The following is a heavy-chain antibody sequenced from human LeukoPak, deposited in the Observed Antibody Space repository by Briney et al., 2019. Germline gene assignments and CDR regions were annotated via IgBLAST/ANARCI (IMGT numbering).Heavy chain of an antibody. CDR3: AREGSNWGNAFDI. CDR1: GGSISSSSYY. Sequence: SETLSLTCTVSGGSISSSSYYWGWIRQPPGKGLEWIGSIYYSGSTYYNPSLKSRVTISVDTSKNQFSLKLSSVTAADTAVYYCAREGSNWGNAFDIWGQGTMVTVSS. V-gene: IGHV4-39*07. CDR2: IYYSGST. J-gene: IGHJ3*02. D-gene: IGHD7-27*01.